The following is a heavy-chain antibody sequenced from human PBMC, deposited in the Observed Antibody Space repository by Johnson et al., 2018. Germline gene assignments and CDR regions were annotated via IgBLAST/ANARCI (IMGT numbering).Heavy chain of an antibody. CDR2: ISSGGSSI. CDR3: ARGQWRVPGYQYYMDV. J-gene: IGHJ6*03. Sequence: QVQLVESGGGLVKPGGSLRLSCTASGFSFSDYYMSWIRQAPGKGLEWLSHISSGGSSIDYADSVKGRFTLSRDSAKNLLYLQMSALRVEDTAIYFCARGQWRVPGYQYYMDVWGKGTTVTVSS. CDR1: GFSFSDYY. D-gene: IGHD6-19*01. V-gene: IGHV3-11*04.